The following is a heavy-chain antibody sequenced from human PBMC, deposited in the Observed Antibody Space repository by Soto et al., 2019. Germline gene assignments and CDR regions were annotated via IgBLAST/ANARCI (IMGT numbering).Heavy chain of an antibody. CDR1: GYTFTDFY. V-gene: IGHV1-2*02. CDR3: ATGTNGTTGWYHP. Sequence: QVQLVQSGTEVKKPGASVTVSCKSSGYTFTDFYLHWLRQAPGQCLEWVGWINPKTGDTKSSQKFQGRVTMSRDTSVSTAYIDLTSLPSDDTAMYYCATGTNGTTGWYHPWGQGTRVTVSS. J-gene: IGHJ5*02. CDR2: INPKTGDT. D-gene: IGHD1-1*01.